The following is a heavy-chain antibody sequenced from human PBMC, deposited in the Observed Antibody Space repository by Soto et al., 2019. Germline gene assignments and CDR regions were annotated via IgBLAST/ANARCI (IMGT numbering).Heavy chain of an antibody. J-gene: IGHJ4*02. CDR3: ARVLIAGVTTD. D-gene: IGHD5-18*01. CDR1: GGSFSGYY. Sequence: QVQLQQWGAGLLKPSETLSLTCAVYGGSFSGYYWSWIRQPPGKGLEWIGESNHVGSTNYNPSLKRRVTMSVAPSKNQFSLRLTSVTAADTAVYYWARVLIAGVTTDWGQGTLVIVSS. V-gene: IGHV4-34*01. CDR2: SNHVGST.